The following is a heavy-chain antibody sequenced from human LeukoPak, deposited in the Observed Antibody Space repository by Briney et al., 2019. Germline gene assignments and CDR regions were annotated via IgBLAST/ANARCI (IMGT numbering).Heavy chain of an antibody. CDR3: ARVSPPGYGILEK. D-gene: IGHD5-18*01. J-gene: IGHJ4*02. V-gene: IGHV4-4*07. CDR1: GGSITNYY. CDR2: INTSGDT. Sequence: SETLSLTCTVSGGSITNYYWSWIRQSAGKGLEWIGRINTSGDTSYNPSIRSRDTMSVDTSKNQFSLKLSSVTAADTAMYYCARVSPPGYGILEKWGQGTLVTVSS.